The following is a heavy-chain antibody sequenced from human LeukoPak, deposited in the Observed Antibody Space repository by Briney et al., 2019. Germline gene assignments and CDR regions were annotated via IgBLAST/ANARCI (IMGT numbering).Heavy chain of an antibody. V-gene: IGHV4-59*01. CDR3: ARVGNYGDLGFDY. J-gene: IGHJ4*02. CDR1: GGSISSYY. CDR2: IYYSGST. D-gene: IGHD4-17*01. Sequence: NPSETLSLTCTVSGGSISSYYWSWIRQPPGKGLEWIGYIYYSGSTNYNPSLKSRVTISVDTSKNQFSLKLSSVTAADTAVYYCARVGNYGDLGFDYLGQGALVTVSS.